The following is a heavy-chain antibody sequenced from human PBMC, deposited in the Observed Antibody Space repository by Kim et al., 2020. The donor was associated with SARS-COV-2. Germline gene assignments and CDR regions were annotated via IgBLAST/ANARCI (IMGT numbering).Heavy chain of an antibody. CDR2: IIPILGIA. CDR1: GGTFSSYA. J-gene: IGHJ2*01. V-gene: IGHV1-69*04. Sequence: SVKVSCEASGGTFSSYAISWVRQAPGQGLEWRGRIIPILGIANYAQKFQGRVTITAEKSTSKAYMELSSVRSEDTAVYYCARDRVAVAEGDFDRWGNGT. D-gene: IGHD6-19*01. CDR3: ARDRVAVAEGDFDR.